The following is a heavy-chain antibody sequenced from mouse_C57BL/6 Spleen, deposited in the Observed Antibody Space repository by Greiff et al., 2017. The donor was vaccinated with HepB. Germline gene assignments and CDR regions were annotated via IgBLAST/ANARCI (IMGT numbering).Heavy chain of an antibody. CDR2: INPGSGGT. J-gene: IGHJ3*01. V-gene: IGHV1-54*01. D-gene: IGHD3-3*01. CDR3: ARGDRGFAY. Sequence: QVQLQQSGAELVRPGTSVKVSCKASGYAFTNYLIEWVKQRPGQGLEWIGVINPGSGGTNYNEKFKGKATLTADKSSSTAYMQLSSLTSEDSAVYFCARGDRGFAYWGQGTLVTVSA. CDR1: GYAFTNYL.